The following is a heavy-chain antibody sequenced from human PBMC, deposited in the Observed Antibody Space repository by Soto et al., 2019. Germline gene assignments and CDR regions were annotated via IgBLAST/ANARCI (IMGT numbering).Heavy chain of an antibody. D-gene: IGHD3-3*01. J-gene: IGHJ6*01. CDR3: ARDRGYYDFWSGYYSQLYYGLDV. CDR1: GFTFSSYA. CDR2: ISYDGSNK. Sequence: PGGSLRLSCAASGFTFSSYAMHWVRQAPGKGLEWVAVISYDGSNKYYADSVKGRFTISRDNSKNTLYLQMNSLRAEDTAVYYCARDRGYYDFWSGYYSQLYYGLDVSGQATTVTVSS. V-gene: IGHV3-30-3*01.